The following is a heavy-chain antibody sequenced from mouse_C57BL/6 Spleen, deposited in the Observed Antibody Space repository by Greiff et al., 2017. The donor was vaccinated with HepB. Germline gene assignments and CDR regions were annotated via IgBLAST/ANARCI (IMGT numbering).Heavy chain of an antibody. CDR1: GYTFTDYE. CDR3: TNLNWGGY. CDR2: IDPETGGT. J-gene: IGHJ2*01. D-gene: IGHD4-1*01. V-gene: IGHV1-15*01. Sequence: VQLVESGAELVRPGASVTLSCKASGYTFTDYEMHWVKQTPVHGLEWIGAIDPETGGTAYNQKFKGKAILTADKSSSTAYMELRSLTSEDSAVYYCTNLNWGGYWGQGTTLTVSS.